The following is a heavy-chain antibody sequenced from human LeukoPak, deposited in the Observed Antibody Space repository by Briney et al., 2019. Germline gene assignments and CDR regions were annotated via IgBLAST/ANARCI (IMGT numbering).Heavy chain of an antibody. CDR3: ARVSLKYYYDSSGYYPSWFDP. CDR1: GGSISSYY. J-gene: IGHJ5*02. V-gene: IGHV4-4*07. CDR2: IYTSGST. D-gene: IGHD3-22*01. Sequence: SETLSLTCTVSGGSISSYYWSWIRQPAGKGLEWIGRIYTSGSTNYNPPLKSRVTMSVDTSKNQFSLKLSSVTAADTAVYYCARVSLKYYYDSSGYYPSWFDPWGQGTLVTVSS.